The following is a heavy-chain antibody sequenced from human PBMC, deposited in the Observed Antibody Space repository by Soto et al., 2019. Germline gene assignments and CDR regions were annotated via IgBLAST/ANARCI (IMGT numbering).Heavy chain of an antibody. D-gene: IGHD3-10*01. V-gene: IGHV1-69*12. J-gene: IGHJ3*01. CDR2: IIPIFGTA. CDR1: GGTFSGYP. Sequence: QVQLVQSGAEVKKPGSSVKVSCKACGGTFSGYPISWVRQAPGQGLEWMGGIIPIFGTANYAQKFQGRVTITEDESSSTAYMELSCLRPEDTAGYYCARVGVTGAFDLWGQELIITVSS. CDR3: ARVGVTGAFDL.